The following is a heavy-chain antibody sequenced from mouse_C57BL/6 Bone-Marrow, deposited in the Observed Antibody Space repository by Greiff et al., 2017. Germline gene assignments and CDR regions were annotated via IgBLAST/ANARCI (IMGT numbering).Heavy chain of an antibody. CDR2: IRTNSGST. D-gene: IGHD2-12*01. J-gene: IGHJ2*01. CDR1: GYTFTSYG. Sequence: QVQLQQPGAELVKPGASVKLSCTASGYTFTSYGMHWVKQRPGQGLEWIGMIRTNSGSTNYNEKFKSKDTLTVDKASSTAYMQISSLTSEDSAVYYCANCYYYFDYWGQGTILPVLS. CDR3: ANCYYYFDY. V-gene: IGHV1-64*01.